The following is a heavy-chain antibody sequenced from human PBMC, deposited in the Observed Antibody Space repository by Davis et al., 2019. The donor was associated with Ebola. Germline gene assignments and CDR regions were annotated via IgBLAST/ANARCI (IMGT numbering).Heavy chain of an antibody. CDR3: ARLDYDFWSGYRWFDP. J-gene: IGHJ5*02. D-gene: IGHD3-3*01. CDR2: IYYSGST. Sequence: GSLRLSCTVSGGSISSYYWSWIRQPPGKGLEWIGYIYYSGSTNYNPSLKSRVTISVDTSKNQFSLKLSSVTAADTAVYYCARLDYDFWSGYRWFDPWGQGTLVTVSS. V-gene: IGHV4-59*01. CDR1: GGSISSYY.